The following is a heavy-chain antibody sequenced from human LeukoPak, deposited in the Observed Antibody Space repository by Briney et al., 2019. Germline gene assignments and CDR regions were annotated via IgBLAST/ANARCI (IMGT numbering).Heavy chain of an antibody. J-gene: IGHJ5*02. CDR1: GYTFTGYY. Sequence: ASVKVSCKASGYTFTGYYMHWVRQAPGQGLEWMGWINPNSGGTNYAQKFQGRVTMTRDTSISTAYMELSRLRSDDTAVYYCARDRVFTGTTWFDPWGQGTLVTVSS. D-gene: IGHD1-7*01. CDR2: INPNSGGT. CDR3: ARDRVFTGTTWFDP. V-gene: IGHV1-2*02.